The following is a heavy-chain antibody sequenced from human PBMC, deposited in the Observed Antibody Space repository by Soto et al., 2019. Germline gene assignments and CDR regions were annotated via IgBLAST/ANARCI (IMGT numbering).Heavy chain of an antibody. CDR1: GGSISSGGYY. Sequence: SETLSLTCTVSGGSISSGGYYWSWIRQHPGKGLEWIGYIYYSGSTYYNPSLKSRVTISVDTSKNQFSLKLSSVTAADTAVYYCARGSNPYYDFWSGYAYYYGMDVWGQGTTVTVSS. V-gene: IGHV4-31*03. J-gene: IGHJ6*02. D-gene: IGHD3-3*01. CDR3: ARGSNPYYDFWSGYAYYYGMDV. CDR2: IYYSGST.